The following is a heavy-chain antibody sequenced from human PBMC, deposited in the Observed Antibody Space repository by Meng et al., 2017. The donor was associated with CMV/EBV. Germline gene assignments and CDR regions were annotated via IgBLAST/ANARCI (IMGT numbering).Heavy chain of an antibody. CDR1: GFTFSSYA. D-gene: IGHD5-24*01. J-gene: IGHJ4*02. V-gene: IGHV3-30*04. CDR2: ISYDGSNK. CDR3: ARDKSRRDGYNYGY. Sequence: GESLKISCAASGFTFSSYAMHWVRQAPGKGLEWVAVISYDGSNKYYADSVKGRFTISRDNSKNTLYQQMNSLRAEDTAVYYCARDKSRRDGYNYGYWGQGTLVTVSS.